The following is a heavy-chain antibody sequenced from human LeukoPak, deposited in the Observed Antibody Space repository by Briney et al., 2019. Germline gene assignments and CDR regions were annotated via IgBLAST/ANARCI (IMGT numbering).Heavy chain of an antibody. D-gene: IGHD1-1*01. CDR2: IVPGDTTT. CDR1: GFTFSNYV. Sequence: GGSLRLSCAASGFTFSNYVMSWVRQAPGKGLEWVSTIVPGDTTTYYAASVKGRFSISRDNSKNALHLQMNGLSAEDTAVYCCATRGTTATKYFESWGQGTLVTVSS. CDR3: ATRGTTATKYFES. V-gene: IGHV3-23*01. J-gene: IGHJ4*02.